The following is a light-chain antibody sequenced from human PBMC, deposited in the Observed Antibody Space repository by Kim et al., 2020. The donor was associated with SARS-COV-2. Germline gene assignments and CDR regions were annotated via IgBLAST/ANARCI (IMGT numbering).Light chain of an antibody. J-gene: IGLJ1*01. CDR1: SSNIRSNT. V-gene: IGLV1-44*01. Sequence: GQRVTISCSGRSSNIRSNTVNWYQQLPGTAPILLVYNNDQRPSGVPDRFSGSKSGTSASLAIRGLQSEDEADYYCASWDDSLNGYVFGAGTKVTVL. CDR3: ASWDDSLNGYV. CDR2: NND.